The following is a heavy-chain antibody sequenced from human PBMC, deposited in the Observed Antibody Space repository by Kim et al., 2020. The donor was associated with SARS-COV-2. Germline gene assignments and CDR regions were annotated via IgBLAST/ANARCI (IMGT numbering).Heavy chain of an antibody. CDR3: TRAYSSGWNVTFDY. Sequence: GGSLRLSCAASGFTFSGSAMHWVRQASGKGLEWVGRIRSKANSYATLYGASVKGRFTISRDDSKNTAYLQMNSLKIEDTAVYYCTRAYSSGWNVTFDYWGQGTLVTVSS. J-gene: IGHJ4*02. V-gene: IGHV3-73*01. CDR2: IRSKANSYAT. D-gene: IGHD6-19*01. CDR1: GFTFSGSA.